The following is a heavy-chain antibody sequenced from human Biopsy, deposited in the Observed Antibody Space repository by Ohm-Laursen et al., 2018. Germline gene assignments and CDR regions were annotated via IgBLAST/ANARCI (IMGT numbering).Heavy chain of an antibody. CDR3: VREGGYNWNYVEWFDP. V-gene: IGHV3-21*01. Sequence: SLRLSCTASGFTFSSHAMAWVRQAPGKGLEWVSSISGTSTYIYYADSVKGRFTISRDNAKNSVFLQMNSLRAEDTAVYYCVREGGYNWNYVEWFDPWGQGTLVTVSS. CDR1: GFTFSSHA. D-gene: IGHD1-7*01. CDR2: ISGTSTYI. J-gene: IGHJ5*02.